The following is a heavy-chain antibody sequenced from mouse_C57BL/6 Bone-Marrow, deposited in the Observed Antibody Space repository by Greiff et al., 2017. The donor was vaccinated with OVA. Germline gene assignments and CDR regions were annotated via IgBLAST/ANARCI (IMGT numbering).Heavy chain of an antibody. CDR3: ARIRSITTVVATDYYFDY. CDR2: INPNNGGT. J-gene: IGHJ2*01. D-gene: IGHD1-1*01. V-gene: IGHV1-26*01. CDR1: GYTFTDYY. Sequence: VQLQQSGPELVKPGASVKISCKASGYTFTDYYMNWVKQSHGKSLEWIGDINPNNGGTSYNQKFKGKATLTVDKSSSTAYMELRSLTSEDSAVYYCARIRSITTVVATDYYFDYWGQGTTLTVSS.